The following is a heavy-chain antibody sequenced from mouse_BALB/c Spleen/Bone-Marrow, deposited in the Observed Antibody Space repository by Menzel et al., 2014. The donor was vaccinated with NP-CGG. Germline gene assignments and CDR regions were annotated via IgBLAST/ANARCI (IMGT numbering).Heavy chain of an antibody. CDR1: GFAFSIYD. Sequence: EVQGVESGGGLVKPGGSLKLSCAASGFAFSIYDVSWVRQTPEKRLEWIAYISSGGGSTYYADTVKGRFTISRDNAKNTLHLQMSSLKSEDTAMYYCARHDFDYWGQVTTLTVSS. CDR2: ISSGGGST. V-gene: IGHV5-12-1*01. J-gene: IGHJ2*01. CDR3: ARHDFDY.